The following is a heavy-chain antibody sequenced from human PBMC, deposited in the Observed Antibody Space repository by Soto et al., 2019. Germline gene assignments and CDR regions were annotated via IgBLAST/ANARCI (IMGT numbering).Heavy chain of an antibody. V-gene: IGHV1-18*01. Sequence: ASVKVSCKASGYTFTSYGISWVRQAPGQGLEWMGWISAYNGNTNYAQKLQGRVTMTTDTSTSTAYMELRSLRSDDTAVYYCGKGIQLPVPEAFYNWGQRTNVTVSS. D-gene: IGHD1-1*01. J-gene: IGHJ3*02. CDR3: GKGIQLPVPEAFYN. CDR1: GYTFTSYG. CDR2: ISAYNGNT.